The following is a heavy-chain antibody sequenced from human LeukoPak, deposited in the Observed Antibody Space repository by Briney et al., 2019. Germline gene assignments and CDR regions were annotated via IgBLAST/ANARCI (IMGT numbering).Heavy chain of an antibody. Sequence: GGSLRLSCAASGFTFSSYAMSWVRQAPGKGLEWVSAISGSGGSTYYADSVKGRFTISRDNSKNTLYLQMNSLRAEDTAVYYCAKHGFSGIAVAGTSLPFDYWGQGTLVTVSS. CDR3: AKHGFSGIAVAGTSLPFDY. D-gene: IGHD6-19*01. CDR1: GFTFSSYA. J-gene: IGHJ4*02. V-gene: IGHV3-23*01. CDR2: ISGSGGST.